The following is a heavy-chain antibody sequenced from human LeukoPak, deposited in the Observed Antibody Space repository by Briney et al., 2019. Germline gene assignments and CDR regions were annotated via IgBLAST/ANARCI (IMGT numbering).Heavy chain of an antibody. J-gene: IGHJ4*02. CDR3: TRGGYCSGGSCYAEDY. Sequence: PSETLSLTCTVSGGSICSYYWSWIRQPPGKGLEWIGYIYYSGITNYNPSLKSRVTISVDTSKNQFSLKLSSVTAEDTAVYYCTRGGYCSGGSCYAEDYWGQGTLVTVSS. CDR2: IYYSGIT. D-gene: IGHD2-15*01. V-gene: IGHV4-59*01. CDR1: GGSICSYY.